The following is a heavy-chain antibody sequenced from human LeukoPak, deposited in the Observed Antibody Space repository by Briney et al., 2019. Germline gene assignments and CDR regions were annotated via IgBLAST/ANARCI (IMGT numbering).Heavy chain of an antibody. CDR2: ISKDGSMK. V-gene: IGHV3-30*04. CDR1: GFSFSNYA. CDR3: AGESFDF. J-gene: IGHJ3*01. Sequence: GRSLRLSCAASGFSFSNYAMDWVRQAPGKGLEWVAVISKDGSMKYHSDSVKGRFTVSRDNSIHTLYLEMNSLKTEDTAVYYCAGESFDFWSQGTMVTVSS.